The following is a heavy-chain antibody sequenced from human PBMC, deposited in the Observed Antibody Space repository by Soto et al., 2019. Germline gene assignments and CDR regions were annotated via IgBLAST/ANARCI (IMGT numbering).Heavy chain of an antibody. CDR1: GGTFSSYA. CDR2: IIPIFGTA. J-gene: IGHJ6*02. D-gene: IGHD3-3*01. V-gene: IGHV1-69*13. Sequence: ASVKVSCKASGGTFSSYAISWVRQAPGQGLEWMGGIIPIFGTANYAQKFKGRVTITADESTSTAYMELSSLRSEDTAVYYCAGVFGPLYYYYGMDVWGQGTTVTVSS. CDR3: AGVFGPLYYYYGMDV.